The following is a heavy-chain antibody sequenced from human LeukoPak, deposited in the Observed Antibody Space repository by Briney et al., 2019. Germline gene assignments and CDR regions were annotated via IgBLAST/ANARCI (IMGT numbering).Heavy chain of an antibody. V-gene: IGHV3-21*01. J-gene: IGHJ6*02. Sequence: GGSLRLSCAASGFTFSSYSMNWVRQAPGKGLEWVSSISSSSSYIYYADSVKGRFTISRDNAKNSLYLQMNSLRAEDTAVYYCARDFCSSTSCYFYYYYGMDVWGQGTTVTVSS. CDR1: GFTFSSYS. CDR2: ISSSSSYI. CDR3: ARDFCSSTSCYFYYYYGMDV. D-gene: IGHD2-2*01.